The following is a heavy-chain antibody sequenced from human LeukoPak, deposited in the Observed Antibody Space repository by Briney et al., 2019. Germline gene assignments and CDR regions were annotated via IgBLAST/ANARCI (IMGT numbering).Heavy chain of an antibody. CDR1: GGTFSSYA. CDR3: ASGAGGYSYGSYYYYYMDV. Sequence: ASVKVSCKASGGTFSSYAISWVRQAPGQGLEWMGGIIPIFGTANHAQKFQGRVTITTDESTSTAYMELSSLRSEDTAVYYCASGAGGYSYGSYYYYYMDVWGKGTTVTVSS. D-gene: IGHD5-18*01. V-gene: IGHV1-69*05. J-gene: IGHJ6*03. CDR2: IIPIFGTA.